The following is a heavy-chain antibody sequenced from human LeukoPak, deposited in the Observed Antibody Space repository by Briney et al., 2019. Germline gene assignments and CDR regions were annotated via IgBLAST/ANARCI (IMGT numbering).Heavy chain of an antibody. CDR3: ARADIRAIASSGWYGFDY. CDR1: GYTFNSYG. V-gene: IGHV1-18*01. J-gene: IGHJ4*02. Sequence: ASVKVSCKASGYTFNSYGISWVRQAPGQGLEWMGWISAYNGNTNYAQKDQGRVTMTTDTSTSTAYMELRSLRSDDTAVYYCARADIRAIASSGWYGFDYWGQGTLVTVSS. D-gene: IGHD6-19*01. CDR2: ISAYNGNT.